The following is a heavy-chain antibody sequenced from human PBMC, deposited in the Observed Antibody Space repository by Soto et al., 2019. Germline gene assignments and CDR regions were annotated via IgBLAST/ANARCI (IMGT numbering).Heavy chain of an antibody. V-gene: IGHV2-70*11. CDR3: ARTNWNYGRETDYYGMDV. J-gene: IGHJ6*02. D-gene: IGHD1-7*01. CDR2: IDWDDDK. Sequence: SAPKLVSHARTLTLTCTFSGFSLRTSGMCVSWIRQPPGKALEWLARIDWDDDKYYSTSLKTRLTISKDTSKNQVVLTMTNMDPVDTATYYCARTNWNYGRETDYYGMDVWGQGTTVTVSS. CDR1: GFSLRTSGMC.